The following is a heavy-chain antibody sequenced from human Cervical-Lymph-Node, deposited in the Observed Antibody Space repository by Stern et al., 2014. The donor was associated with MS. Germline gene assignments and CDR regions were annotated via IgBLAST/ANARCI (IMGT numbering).Heavy chain of an antibody. CDR3: AALVRGSYFY. J-gene: IGHJ4*02. Sequence: EVQLVESGAEMKKPGESLKISCKGSGYSFTLYWIGWVRQMPGKGLECMGIIYPGDSDPRYSPAFQGQVTSSADKSISTAYLQWSSLKASDTAMYYCAALVRGSYFYWGQGTLVTVSS. V-gene: IGHV5-51*01. CDR1: GYSFTLYW. D-gene: IGHD1-26*01. CDR2: IYPGDSDP.